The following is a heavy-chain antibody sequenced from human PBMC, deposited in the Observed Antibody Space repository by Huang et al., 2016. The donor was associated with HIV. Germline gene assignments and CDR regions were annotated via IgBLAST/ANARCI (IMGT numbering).Heavy chain of an antibody. D-gene: IGHD3-10*01. Sequence: QVQLVQSGAEVKKPGASVRVSCKVSGYTLSELSMHWVRQAPGKGLEWMGGFDPEAGKTIYAQTCQGRVTMTEDPATDTVYMELTSLRFEDTAVYYCATSYGSGDYYYFNLWGRGTLVTVSS. CDR2: FDPEAGKT. CDR1: GYTLSELS. V-gene: IGHV1-24*01. CDR3: ATSYGSGDYYYFNL. J-gene: IGHJ2*01.